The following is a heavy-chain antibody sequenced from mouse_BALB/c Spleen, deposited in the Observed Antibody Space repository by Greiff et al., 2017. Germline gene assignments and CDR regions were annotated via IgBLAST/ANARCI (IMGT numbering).Heavy chain of an antibody. D-gene: IGHD2-2*01. V-gene: IGHV1S81*02. CDR1: GYTFTSYY. CDR2: INPSNGGT. J-gene: IGHJ3*01. CDR3: TREGIYYGYDGFAY. Sequence: QVQLQQPGAELVKPGASVKLSCKASGYTFTSYYMYWVKQRPGQGLEWIGGINPSNGGTNFNEKFKSKATLTVDKSSSTAYMQLSSLTSEDSAVYYCTREGIYYGYDGFAYWGQGTLVTVFA.